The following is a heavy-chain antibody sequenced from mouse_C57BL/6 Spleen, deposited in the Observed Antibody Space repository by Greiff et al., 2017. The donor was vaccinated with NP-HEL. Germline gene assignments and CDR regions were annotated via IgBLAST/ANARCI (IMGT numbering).Heavy chain of an antibody. CDR2: IRLKSDNYAT. CDR3: TGGRLGRRHYFDY. D-gene: IGHD4-1*01. J-gene: IGHJ2*01. CDR1: GFTFSNYW. V-gene: IGHV6-3*01. Sequence: EVKVVESGGGLVQPGGSMKLSCVASGFTFSNYWMNWVRQSPEKGLEWVAQIRLKSDNYATHYAESVKGRFTISRDDSKSSVYLQMNNLRAEDTGIYYCTGGRLGRRHYFDYWGQGTTLTVSS.